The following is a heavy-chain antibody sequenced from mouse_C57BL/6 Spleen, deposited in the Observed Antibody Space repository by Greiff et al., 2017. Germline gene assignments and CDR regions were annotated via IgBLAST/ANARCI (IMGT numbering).Heavy chain of an antibody. D-gene: IGHD2-2*01. CDR3: AIFYGYDGYYAMDY. V-gene: IGHV5-17*01. J-gene: IGHJ4*01. CDR2: ISSGSSTI. CDR1: GFTFSDYG. Sequence: EVQRVESGGGLVKPGGSLKLSCAASGFTFSDYGMHWVRQAPEKGLEWVAYISSGSSTIYYADTVKGRFTISRDNAKNTLFLQMTSLRSEDTAMYYCAIFYGYDGYYAMDYWGQGTSVTVSS.